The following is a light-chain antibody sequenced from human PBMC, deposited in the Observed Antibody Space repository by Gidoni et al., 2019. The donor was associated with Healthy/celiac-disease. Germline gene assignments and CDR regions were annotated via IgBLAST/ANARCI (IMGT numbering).Light chain of an antibody. CDR3: QQLNSYPPLT. V-gene: IGKV1-9*01. J-gene: IGKJ4*01. CDR2: AAS. Sequence: DIPLTQSPSFLSASVGDRVTITCRASQGISSYLAWYQQKPGKAPKLLIYAASTLQGGVPSRFSGSGSGTEFTLTISSLQPEDFATYYCQQLNSYPPLTFGGXTKVEIK. CDR1: QGISSY.